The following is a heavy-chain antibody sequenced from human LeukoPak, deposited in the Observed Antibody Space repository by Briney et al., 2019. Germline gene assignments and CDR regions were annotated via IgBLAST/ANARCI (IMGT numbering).Heavy chain of an antibody. CDR3: AAATSGYWGLEY. Sequence: GGSLRLSCAASGFTFSSYAMSWVRQAPGKGLEWVAVISYDGSNKYYADSVKARFSVSRDNSNNTLYLQMNSLRADDTAIYYCAAATSGYWGLEYWGQGTLVTVSS. CDR1: GFTFSSYA. D-gene: IGHD3-22*01. V-gene: IGHV3-30*14. CDR2: ISYDGSNK. J-gene: IGHJ4*02.